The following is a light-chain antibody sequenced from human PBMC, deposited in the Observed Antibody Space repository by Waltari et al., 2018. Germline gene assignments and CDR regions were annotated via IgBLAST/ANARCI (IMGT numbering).Light chain of an antibody. Sequence: QSVLTQPPSASATPGQRVSISCSGSHSNLRSTDLYWYQQPPRTAPKLLIYRNNQRPSRVPDRFSASKYGTSASLAISELRSEDEGIYYCASWDDSHYVFGPGTTVSVL. J-gene: IGLJ1*01. V-gene: IGLV1-47*01. CDR3: ASWDDSHYV. CDR2: RNN. CDR1: HSNLRSTD.